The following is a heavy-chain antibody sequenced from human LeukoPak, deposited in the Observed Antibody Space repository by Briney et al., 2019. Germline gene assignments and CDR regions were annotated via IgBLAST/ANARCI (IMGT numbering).Heavy chain of an antibody. Sequence: GGSLRLSCAASGFTFSSSAMSWVRQAPGKGLEWVSAISGSGGTTYYADSVKGRFTISRDNSKNTLYLQMNSLRAEDTAVYYCTKEPLLRVSYNCFDPWGQGTLVTVSS. CDR2: ISGSGGTT. D-gene: IGHD3-9*01. J-gene: IGHJ5*02. V-gene: IGHV3-23*01. CDR1: GFTFSSSA. CDR3: TKEPLLRVSYNCFDP.